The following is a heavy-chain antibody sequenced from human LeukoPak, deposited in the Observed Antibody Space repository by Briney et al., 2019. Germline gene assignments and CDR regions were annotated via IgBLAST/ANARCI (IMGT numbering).Heavy chain of an antibody. CDR3: ARDTGYCSSTSCPGPDFDY. V-gene: IGHV3-21*01. CDR2: ISSSSSYI. CDR1: GFTFSSYS. Sequence: GGSLRLSCAASGFTFSSYSMNWVRQAPGKGLEWVSSISSSSSYIYYADSVKGRFTTSRDNAKNSLYLQMNSLRAEDTAVYYCARDTGYCSSTSCPGPDFDYWGQGTLVTVSS. D-gene: IGHD2-2*01. J-gene: IGHJ4*02.